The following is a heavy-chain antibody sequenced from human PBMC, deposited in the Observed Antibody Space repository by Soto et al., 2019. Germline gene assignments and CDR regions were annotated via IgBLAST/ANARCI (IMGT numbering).Heavy chain of an antibody. CDR1: GGSISSGGYY. CDR2: IYYSGST. Sequence: SETLSLTCTVSGGSISSGGYYWSWIRQHPGKGLEWIGYIYYSGSTYYNPSLKSRVTISVDTSKNQFSLKLSSVTAADTAVYYCARASGDYYYGMDVWGRGTTVTVSS. J-gene: IGHJ6*02. V-gene: IGHV4-31*03. CDR3: ARASGDYYYGMDV.